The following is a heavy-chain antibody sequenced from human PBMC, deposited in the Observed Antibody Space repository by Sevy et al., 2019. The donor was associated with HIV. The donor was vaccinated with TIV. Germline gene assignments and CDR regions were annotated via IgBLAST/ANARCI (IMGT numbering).Heavy chain of an antibody. D-gene: IGHD3-10*01. CDR3: ARPQDYYGSGAFVI. CDR1: GFTFSSYW. V-gene: IGHV3-7*03. Sequence: GGSLRLSCAASGFTFSSYWMSWVRQAPGKGLEWVANIKQDGSEKYYVDSVKGRFTISRDKATNALYLQMNSLGAEDTAVYYCARPQDYYGSGAFVIWGQGTMVTVSS. CDR2: IKQDGSEK. J-gene: IGHJ3*02.